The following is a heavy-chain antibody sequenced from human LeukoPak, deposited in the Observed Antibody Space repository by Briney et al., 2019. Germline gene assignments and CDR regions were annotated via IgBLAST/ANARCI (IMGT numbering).Heavy chain of an antibody. J-gene: IGHJ1*01. CDR3: ARPPRYCRAGSCYSYFQH. V-gene: IGHV1-46*01. CDR1: GYTFTSYY. Sequence: ASVKVSCKASGYTFTSYYMHWVRQAPGQGLEWMGIINPSGGSTSYAQKFQGRVTMTRDTSTSTVYMELSSLRSEDTAVYYCARPPRYCRAGSCYSYFQHWGQGTLVTVSS. CDR2: INPSGGST. D-gene: IGHD2-15*01.